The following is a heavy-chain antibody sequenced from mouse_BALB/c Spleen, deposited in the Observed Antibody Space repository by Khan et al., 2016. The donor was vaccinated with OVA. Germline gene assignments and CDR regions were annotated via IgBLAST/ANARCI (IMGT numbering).Heavy chain of an antibody. J-gene: IGHJ3*01. CDR2: ISDGGSYI. V-gene: IGHV5-4*02. CDR3: VRGYYGDPFAY. CDR1: GFTFSDYY. Sequence: EVELVESGGGLVKPGGSLTLSCAASGFTFSDYYMYWVRQTPEKRLEWVATISDGGSYIYYLDSVKGRFTSSRDDAENNLNLQMSSLKSEDTAMYYGVRGYYGDPFAYWGQGTLVTVSA. D-gene: IGHD2-13*01.